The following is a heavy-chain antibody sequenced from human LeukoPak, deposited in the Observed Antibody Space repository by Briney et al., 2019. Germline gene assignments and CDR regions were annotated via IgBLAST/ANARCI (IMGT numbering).Heavy chain of an antibody. CDR3: ARGPGIYYYYYGMDV. J-gene: IGHJ6*02. Sequence: GGSLRLSCAASGFTFSSHAMHWVRQAPGKGLEWVAVISYDGSNKYYADSVKGRFTISRDNSKNTLYLQMNSLRAEDTAVYYCARGPGIYYYYYGMDVWGHGTTVTVSS. V-gene: IGHV3-30*04. CDR1: GFTFSSHA. CDR2: ISYDGSNK. D-gene: IGHD1-1*01.